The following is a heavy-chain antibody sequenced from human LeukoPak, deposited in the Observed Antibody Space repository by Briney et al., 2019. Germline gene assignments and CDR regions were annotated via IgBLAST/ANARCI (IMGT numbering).Heavy chain of an antibody. CDR1: GYSISSGYY. J-gene: IGHJ4*02. D-gene: IGHD3-22*01. CDR2: IYHSGST. V-gene: IGHV4-38-2*02. CDR3: ARVGPYYYDSSGPLDY. Sequence: PSETLSLTCTVSGYSISSGYYWGWIRQPPGKGLEWIGSIYHSGSTYYNPSLKSRVTISVDTSKNQFSLKLSSVTAADTAVYYCARVGPYYYDSSGPLDYWGQGTLVTVSS.